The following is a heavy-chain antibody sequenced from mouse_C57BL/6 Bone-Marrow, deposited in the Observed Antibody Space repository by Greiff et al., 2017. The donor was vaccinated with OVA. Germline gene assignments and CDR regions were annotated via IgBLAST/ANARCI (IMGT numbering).Heavy chain of an antibody. CDR2: IHPNSGST. CDR1: GYTFTSYW. CDR3: ARGDYYDLYYYAMDY. V-gene: IGHV1-64*01. D-gene: IGHD2-4*01. Sequence: QVQLQQSGAELVKPGASVKLSCKASGYTFTSYWMHWVKQRPGQGLEWIGMIHPNSGSTNYNEKFKSKATLTVDKSSSTAYMQLSSLTSEDSAVYYCARGDYYDLYYYAMDYWGQGTSVTVSS. J-gene: IGHJ4*01.